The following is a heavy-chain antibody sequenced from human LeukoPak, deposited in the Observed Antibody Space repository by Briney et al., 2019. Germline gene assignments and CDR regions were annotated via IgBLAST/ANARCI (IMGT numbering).Heavy chain of an antibody. Sequence: ASVKVSCKASGYAFSAYYMHWVRQAPGQGLEWMGWLNPQTGDTHFAQKFQGRVTFTRDTSISTAYMAMSRLRSDDTAVFYCARGSRYHHWLSPLDSWGQGTLVTVSS. J-gene: IGHJ4*02. CDR1: GYAFSAYY. V-gene: IGHV1-2*02. CDR3: ARGSRYHHWLSPLDS. CDR2: LNPQTGDT. D-gene: IGHD3-9*01.